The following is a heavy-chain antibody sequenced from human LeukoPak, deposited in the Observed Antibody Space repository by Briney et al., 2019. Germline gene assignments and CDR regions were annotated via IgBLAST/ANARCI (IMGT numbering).Heavy chain of an antibody. CDR3: ATGASKVTTDFANY. V-gene: IGHV5-10-1*01. Sequence: GESLTISFKASGYSFTNYWISWVRQMPGKGLEWMGRIDPRDSYTKYSPSFEGHVTISVDKSISSAFLQWNSLKASDSAMYYCATGASKVTTDFANYWGQG. CDR2: IDPRDSYT. J-gene: IGHJ4*02. CDR1: GYSFTNYW. D-gene: IGHD4-17*01.